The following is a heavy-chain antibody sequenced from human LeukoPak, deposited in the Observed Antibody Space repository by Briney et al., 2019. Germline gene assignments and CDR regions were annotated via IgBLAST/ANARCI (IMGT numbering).Heavy chain of an antibody. CDR1: GGSIGSSSYY. J-gene: IGHJ4*02. CDR3: ARGIYSSGWYKGY. Sequence: PSETLSLTCTVSGGSIGSSSYYWGWIRQPPGKGLEWIGSIYYSGSTYYNPSLKSRVTISVDTSKNQFSLKLSSVTAADTAVYYCARGIYSSGWYKGYWGQGTLVTVSS. D-gene: IGHD6-19*01. V-gene: IGHV4-39*01. CDR2: IYYSGST.